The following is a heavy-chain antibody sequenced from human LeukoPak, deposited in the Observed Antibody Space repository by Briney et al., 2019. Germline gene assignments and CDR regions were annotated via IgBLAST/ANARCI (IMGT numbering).Heavy chain of an antibody. CDR1: GFTFSSYA. Sequence: GGSLRLSCAASGFTFSSYAVSWVRQAPGKGLEWVSAISGSGGSTYYADSVKGRFTISRDNSKNTLYLQMNSLRAEDTAVYYCAKDRTYYYDSSGDELDYWGQGTLVTVSS. CDR3: AKDRTYYYDSSGDELDY. V-gene: IGHV3-23*01. J-gene: IGHJ4*02. CDR2: ISGSGGST. D-gene: IGHD3-22*01.